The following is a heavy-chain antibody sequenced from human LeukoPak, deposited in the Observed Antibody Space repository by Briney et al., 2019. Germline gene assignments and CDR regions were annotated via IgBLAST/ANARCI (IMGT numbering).Heavy chain of an antibody. Sequence: GGSLRLSCAASGYTFTSYYMHWVRQAPGQGLEWMGIINPSGGSTSYAQKFQGRVTMTRDTSTSTVYMELSSLRSEDTAVYYCAREWLLMSLGFENEYYYYGMDVWGQGTTVTVSS. D-gene: IGHD5-12*01. CDR1: GYTFTSYY. V-gene: IGHV1-46*01. CDR2: INPSGGST. CDR3: AREWLLMSLGFENEYYYYGMDV. J-gene: IGHJ6*02.